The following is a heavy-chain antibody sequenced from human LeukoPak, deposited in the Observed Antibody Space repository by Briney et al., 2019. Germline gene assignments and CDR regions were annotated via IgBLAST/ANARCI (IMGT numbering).Heavy chain of an antibody. Sequence: ASVKVSCKASGYTFTSYGISWVRQAPGQGLEWMGWISAYNGNTNYAQKLQGRVTMTTDTSTSTAYMELRSLRSDDTAVYYCARTYCQWELRGVFDYWGQGTLVTVSS. D-gene: IGHD1-26*01. CDR1: GYTFTSYG. J-gene: IGHJ4*02. CDR2: ISAYNGNT. CDR3: ARTYCQWELRGVFDY. V-gene: IGHV1-18*01.